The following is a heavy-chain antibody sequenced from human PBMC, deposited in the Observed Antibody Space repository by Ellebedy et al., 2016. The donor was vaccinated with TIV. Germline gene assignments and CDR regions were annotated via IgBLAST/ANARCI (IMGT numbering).Heavy chain of an antibody. D-gene: IGHD3-9*01. J-gene: IGHJ6*02. CDR1: GYTFNDYW. Sequence: GESLKISCKGFGYTFNDYWIAWVRQTPETGLEWMGLTYPSDSDTRYSPSFQGHVILSVDKSTNTAHLQWGSLKASDTAIYYCARPTTGYQTGYGLDVWGQGTTVIVSS. V-gene: IGHV5-51*01. CDR3: ARPTTGYQTGYGLDV. CDR2: TYPSDSDT.